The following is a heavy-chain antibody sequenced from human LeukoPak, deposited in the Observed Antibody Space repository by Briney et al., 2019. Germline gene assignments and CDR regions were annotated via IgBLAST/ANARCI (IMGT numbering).Heavy chain of an antibody. V-gene: IGHV1-2*02. CDR3: ARVYYGSGSYYPGPFDY. J-gene: IGHJ4*02. Sequence: ASVKVSCKASGYTFTSYGISWVRQAPGQGLEWMGWINPNSGGTNYAQKFQGRVTMTRDTSISTAYMELSRLRSDDTAVYYCARVYYGSGSYYPGPFDYWGQGTLVTVSS. CDR2: INPNSGGT. CDR1: GYTFTSYG. D-gene: IGHD3-10*01.